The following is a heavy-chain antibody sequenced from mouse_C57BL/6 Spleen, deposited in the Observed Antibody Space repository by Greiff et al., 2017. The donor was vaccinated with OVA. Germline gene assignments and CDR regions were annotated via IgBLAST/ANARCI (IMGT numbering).Heavy chain of an antibody. Sequence: VQLQESGAELARPGASVKLSCKASGYTFTSYGISWVKQRTGQGLEWIGEIYPRSGNTYYNEKFKGKATLTADKSSSTAYMELRSLTSEDSAVYFCARGAGSSRSWFAYWGQGTLVTVSA. J-gene: IGHJ3*01. D-gene: IGHD1-1*01. V-gene: IGHV1-81*01. CDR3: ARGAGSSRSWFAY. CDR2: IYPRSGNT. CDR1: GYTFTSYG.